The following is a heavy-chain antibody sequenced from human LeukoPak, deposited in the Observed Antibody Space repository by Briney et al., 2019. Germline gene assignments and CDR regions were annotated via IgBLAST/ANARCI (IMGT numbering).Heavy chain of an antibody. D-gene: IGHD6-13*01. V-gene: IGHV4-61*05. CDR2: IYYSGST. CDR3: ARSEPDIAAAGLIFDY. Sequence: SETLSLTCTVSGDSISTSNSYWGWLRQPPGKGLEWIGYIYYSGSTNYNPSLKSRVTISVDTSKNQFSLKLSSVTAADTAVYYCARSEPDIAAAGLIFDYWGQGTLVTVSS. J-gene: IGHJ4*02. CDR1: GDSISTSNSY.